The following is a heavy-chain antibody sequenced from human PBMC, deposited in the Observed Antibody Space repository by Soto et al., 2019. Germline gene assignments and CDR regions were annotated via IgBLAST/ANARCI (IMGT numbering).Heavy chain of an antibody. CDR2: IIPIFGTA. V-gene: IGHV1-69*13. CDR3: ARVGAVAGPGGGYYFDY. Sequence: SVKVSCKASGGTFSSYAISWVRQAPGQGLEWMGGIIPIFGTANYAQKFQGRVTMTADESTSTAYMELRSLRSDDTAVYYCARVGAVAGPGGGYYFDYWGQGTLVTVSS. CDR1: GGTFSSYA. D-gene: IGHD6-19*01. J-gene: IGHJ4*02.